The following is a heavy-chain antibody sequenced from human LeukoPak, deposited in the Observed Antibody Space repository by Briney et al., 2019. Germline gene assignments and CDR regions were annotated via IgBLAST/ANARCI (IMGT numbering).Heavy chain of an antibody. V-gene: IGHV4-59*01. Sequence: SETLSLTCTVSGGSISSYYWSWTRQPPGKGLEWIGYIYYSGSTNYNPSLKSRVTISVDASKNQFSLKLSSVTAADTAVYYCARVVTMPPFYSYYGMDVWGQGTTVTVSS. CDR2: IYYSGST. CDR1: GGSISSYY. J-gene: IGHJ6*02. D-gene: IGHD3-10*01. CDR3: ARVVTMPPFYSYYGMDV.